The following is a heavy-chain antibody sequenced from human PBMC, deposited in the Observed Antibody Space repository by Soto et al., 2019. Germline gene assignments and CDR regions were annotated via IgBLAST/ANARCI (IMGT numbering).Heavy chain of an antibody. CDR1: GGSISSSSYY. D-gene: IGHD5-12*01. CDR3: ARISVASRYMDV. J-gene: IGHJ6*03. Sequence: TLSLTCIVSGGSISSSSYYWGWIRQPPGKGLEWIGSFYYSGSTYYSPSLKSRVTISGDTSKNQISLRLSSVTAADTAVYYCARISVASRYMDVWGKGTTVTVSS. V-gene: IGHV4-39*01. CDR2: FYYSGST.